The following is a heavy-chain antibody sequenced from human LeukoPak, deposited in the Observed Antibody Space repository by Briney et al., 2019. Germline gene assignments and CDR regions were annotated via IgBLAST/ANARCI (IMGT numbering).Heavy chain of an antibody. V-gene: IGHV3-48*04. J-gene: IGHJ4*02. CDR1: GFTFSSYS. Sequence: GGSLRLSCAASGFTFSSYSMNWVRQAPGKGLEWVSYISSSSSTIYYADSVKGRFTISRDNAKNSLYLQMNSLRAEDTAVYYCARGGGSSSHDWGQGTLVTVSS. D-gene: IGHD6-6*01. CDR3: ARGGGSSSHD. CDR2: ISSSSSTI.